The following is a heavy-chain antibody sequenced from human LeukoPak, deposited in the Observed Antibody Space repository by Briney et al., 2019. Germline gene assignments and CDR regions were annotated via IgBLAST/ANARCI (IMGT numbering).Heavy chain of an antibody. V-gene: IGHV3-43D*03. J-gene: IGHJ4*02. CDR1: GFTFDDYA. CDR3: ARASSSWEVYFDY. Sequence: PGGSLRLSCAASGFTFDDYAMHWVRQAPGKGLEWVSLISWDGDITYYADSVKGRFTISRDNSKNSLYLQMNSLRAEDTALYYCARASSSWEVYFDYWGQGTLVTVSS. D-gene: IGHD6-13*01. CDR2: ISWDGDIT.